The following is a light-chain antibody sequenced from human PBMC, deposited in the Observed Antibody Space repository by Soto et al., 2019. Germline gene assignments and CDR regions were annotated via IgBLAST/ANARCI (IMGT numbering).Light chain of an antibody. J-gene: IGLJ1*01. CDR3: QSYDSSLSGFYV. V-gene: IGLV1-40*01. CDR1: SSNIGAGYD. Sequence: QAVVTQPPSVSGAPGQRVTISCTGSSSNIGAGYDVHWYQQLPGTAPKLLIYGNSNRPSGVPDRFSGSKSGTSASLAITGLQAEDEADYYCQSYDSSLSGFYVFGTGTKHTVL. CDR2: GNS.